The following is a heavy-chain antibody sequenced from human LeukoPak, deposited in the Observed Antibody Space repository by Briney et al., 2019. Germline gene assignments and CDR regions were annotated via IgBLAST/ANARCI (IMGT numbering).Heavy chain of an antibody. CDR3: AKAVSGDFDY. CDR1: GFTLDDYA. D-gene: IGHD6-19*01. J-gene: IGHJ4*02. V-gene: IGHV3-9*01. Sequence: PGRSLRLSCAASGFTLDDYAMHGLRQAPGKGLDGVAWISWNKGNIGYAHSVKGRFTITRDNAKNSLYLQMNTLRAEDTALYYCAKAVSGDFDYSGQGTPVTVSS. CDR2: ISWNKGNI.